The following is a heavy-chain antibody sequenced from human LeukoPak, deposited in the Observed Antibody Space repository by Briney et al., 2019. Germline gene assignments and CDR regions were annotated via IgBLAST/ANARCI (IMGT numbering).Heavy chain of an antibody. CDR1: GFTFSSYA. Sequence: GGSLRLSCAASGFTFSSYAMSWVRQAPGKGLEWVSAISGSGGSTYYADSVKGRFTISRHNSKNTLYLQMNSLRAEDTAVYYCAKGVLRYFDWLPGDYWGQGTLVTVSS. V-gene: IGHV3-23*01. J-gene: IGHJ4*02. CDR3: AKGVLRYFDWLPGDY. D-gene: IGHD3-9*01. CDR2: ISGSGGST.